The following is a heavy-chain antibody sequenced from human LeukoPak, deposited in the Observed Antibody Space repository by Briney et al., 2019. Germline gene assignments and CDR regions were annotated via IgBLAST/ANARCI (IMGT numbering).Heavy chain of an antibody. V-gene: IGHV1-46*01. D-gene: IGHD2-15*01. Sequence: APXXXXXXMGIINPSGGSTSYAQKFQGRVTMTRDTSTSTVYMELSSLRSEDTAVYYCARAGPTRAFDIWGQGTMVTVSS. CDR3: ARAGPTRAFDI. CDR2: INPSGGST. J-gene: IGHJ3*02.